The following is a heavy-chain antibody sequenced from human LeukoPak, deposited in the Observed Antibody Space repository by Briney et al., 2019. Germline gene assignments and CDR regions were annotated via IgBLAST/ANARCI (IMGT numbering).Heavy chain of an antibody. CDR2: IYTSGST. J-gene: IGHJ4*02. CDR1: GGSISSGSYY. D-gene: IGHD3-10*01. Sequence: SETLSLTCTVSGGSISSGSYYWSWIRQPAGKGLEWIGRIYTSGSTNYNPSLKSRVTMSVDTSKNQFSLKLSSVTAADTAVYYCARDHMVRQPLWGQGTLVTVSS. CDR3: ARDHMVRQPL. V-gene: IGHV4-61*02.